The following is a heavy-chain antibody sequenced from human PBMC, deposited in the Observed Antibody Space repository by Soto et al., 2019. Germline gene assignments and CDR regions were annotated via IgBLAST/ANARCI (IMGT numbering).Heavy chain of an antibody. V-gene: IGHV1-69*04. CDR2: IIPILGLA. CDR3: GRDFSYGDSYYYHGMDV. Sequence: GGSMKVSCQGSGGTLHRYSISLGGQAPGQGFEWMGRIIPILGLANYAQKFQDRVTITADKSTSTAFMELSSLRSEDTTVYYCGRDFSYGDSYYYHGMDVWGQGTTVTVSS. D-gene: IGHD4-17*01. J-gene: IGHJ6*02. CDR1: GGTLHRYS.